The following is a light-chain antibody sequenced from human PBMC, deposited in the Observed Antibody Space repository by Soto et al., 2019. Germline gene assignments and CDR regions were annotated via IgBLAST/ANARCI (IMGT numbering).Light chain of an antibody. CDR2: DVT. V-gene: IGLV2-14*01. CDR3: SSYTNTGTLV. Sequence: QSALTQPASVSGSPGQSLTISCTGTSSDVGGYDYVSWYQQHPGKAHQLMIYDVTHRPSGVSYRFSGSKSGNTASLTISGLQAADEADYYCSSYTNTGTLVFGGGTKLTVL. CDR1: SSDVGGYDY. J-gene: IGLJ2*01.